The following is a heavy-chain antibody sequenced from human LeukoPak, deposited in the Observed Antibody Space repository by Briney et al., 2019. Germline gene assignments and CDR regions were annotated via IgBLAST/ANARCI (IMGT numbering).Heavy chain of an antibody. CDR1: GFTFSTYG. D-gene: IGHD3-10*01. V-gene: IGHV3-30*18. J-gene: IGHJ6*02. CDR2: ISYDGDNK. Sequence: GGSLRLSCAASGFTFSTYGMHWVRQAPGKGLEWVAVISYDGDNKYFADSVKGRFTISSDNSKNTLFLQMNSLRAEDTAVYYCAKDLKSMVRGACMDAWGQGTTVTVSS. CDR3: AKDLKSMVRGACMDA.